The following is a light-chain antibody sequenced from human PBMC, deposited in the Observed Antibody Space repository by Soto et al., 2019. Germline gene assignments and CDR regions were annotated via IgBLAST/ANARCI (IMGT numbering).Light chain of an antibody. V-gene: IGLV2-11*01. CDR2: DVS. Sequence: QSALTQPRSVSGSPGQSVTISCTGTSSDVGGYNYVPWYQQHPGKAPKLMIYDVSKRPSVVPDRFSGSKSGNTASLTISGLQAEDESDYYCCSYAGSYTYVFGGGTKVTVL. CDR1: SSDVGGYNY. J-gene: IGLJ1*01. CDR3: CSYAGSYTYV.